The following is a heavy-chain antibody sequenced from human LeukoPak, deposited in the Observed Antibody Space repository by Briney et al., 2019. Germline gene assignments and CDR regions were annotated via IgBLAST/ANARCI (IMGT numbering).Heavy chain of an antibody. V-gene: IGHV3-30*03. CDR2: ISYDGSNK. Sequence: GGSLRLSCAASGFTFSRYGMHWVRQAPGKGLEWVAVISYDGSNKYYADSVKGRFTISRDNSKNTLYLQMNSLRAEDTAVYYCARSYSYGGIHYWGQGTLVTVSS. J-gene: IGHJ4*02. D-gene: IGHD5-18*01. CDR1: GFTFSRYG. CDR3: ARSYSYGGIHY.